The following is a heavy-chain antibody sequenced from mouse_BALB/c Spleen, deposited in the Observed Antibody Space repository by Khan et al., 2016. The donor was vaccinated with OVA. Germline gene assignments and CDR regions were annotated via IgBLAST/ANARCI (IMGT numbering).Heavy chain of an antibody. CDR2: IYPGNPDT. CDR1: GYTFTSYW. CDR3: TRRNWDVAWFAY. V-gene: IGHV1-5*01. Sequence: EVQLQQSGTVLARPGASVKMSCKASGYTFTSYWMHWVKQRPGQGLEWIGDIYPGNPDTNYNKKFKGKAKLTAVTSTSTAYMELSSLTNEDSAVYYCTRRNWDVAWFAYGGQGTLVTGSA. J-gene: IGHJ3*01. D-gene: IGHD4-1*01.